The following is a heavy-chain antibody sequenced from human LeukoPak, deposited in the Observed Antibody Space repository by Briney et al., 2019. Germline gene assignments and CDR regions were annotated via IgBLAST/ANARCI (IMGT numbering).Heavy chain of an antibody. CDR2: IYYTGNM. D-gene: IGHD4-11*01. V-gene: IGHV4-59*12. CDR1: GGSIINDY. CDR3: AREWQYQFDY. Sequence: SETLSLTCSVSGGSIINDYWNWIRQPPGKGLEWIGYIYYTGNMLYSPPLKSRVTISVDTSKNQFSLKLSSVTAADTAVYYCAREWQYQFDYWGQGTLVTVSS. J-gene: IGHJ4*02.